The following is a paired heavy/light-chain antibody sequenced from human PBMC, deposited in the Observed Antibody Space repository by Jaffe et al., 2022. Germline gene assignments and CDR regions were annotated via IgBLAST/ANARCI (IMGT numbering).Light chain of an antibody. Sequence: QSALTQPPSVSGSPGQSVTISCSGTSSDVGSYNRVSWYQQPPGTAPKLMIYEVSNRPSGVPDRFSGSKSGNTASLTISGLQAEDEADYYCCFYTTSSTLVFGGGTKLTVL. J-gene: IGLJ2*01. CDR2: EVS. CDR3: CFYTTSSTLV. CDR1: SSDVGSYNR. V-gene: IGLV2-18*01.
Heavy chain of an antibody. D-gene: IGHD2-2*01. Sequence: QVQLQESGPGLVKPSETLSLTCTVSGGSINSYFWSWIRQPPGKGLEWIGYVYHSGSTNYNPSLKSRVTISVDTSRKRVSLNLNAVTAADTALYYCASLLCSTTSCAFDSWGQGTLVTVSS. CDR3: ASLLCSTTSCAFDS. CDR1: GGSINSYF. J-gene: IGHJ4*02. V-gene: IGHV4-59*01. CDR2: VYHSGST.